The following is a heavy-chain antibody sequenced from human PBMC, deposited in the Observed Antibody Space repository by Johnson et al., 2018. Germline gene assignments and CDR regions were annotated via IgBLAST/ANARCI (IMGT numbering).Heavy chain of an antibody. CDR2: ISWNSGSI. CDR1: GFTFDDYA. J-gene: IGHJ6*03. CDR3: ARDFYPYYYYMDV. Sequence: VQLVQSGGGLVQPGRSLRLSCAASGFTFDDYAMHWVRQAPGKGLEWVSGISWNSGSIGYADAVKGRFTISRDNAKNSLYLQMNSLRAEDTALYYCARDFYPYYYYMDVWGKGTTVTVSS. V-gene: IGHV3-9*01.